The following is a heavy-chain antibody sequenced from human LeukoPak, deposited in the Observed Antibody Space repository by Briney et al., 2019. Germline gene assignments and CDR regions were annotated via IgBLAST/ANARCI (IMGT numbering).Heavy chain of an antibody. D-gene: IGHD1-1*01. J-gene: IGHJ6*03. Sequence: SVKVSFKASGGTFSSNALSWVRQAPGQGLEWMGGIIPIYGTTNYAQKFQGRVTITADKSTSTAYMELSNLRSDDTAVYYCAREYDVDYMDVWGKGTTVTVSS. V-gene: IGHV1-69*06. CDR1: GGTFSSNA. CDR3: AREYDVDYMDV. CDR2: IIPIYGTT.